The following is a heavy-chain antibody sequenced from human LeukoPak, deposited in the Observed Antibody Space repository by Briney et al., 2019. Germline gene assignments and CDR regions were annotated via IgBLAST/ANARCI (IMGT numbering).Heavy chain of an antibody. CDR3: AREFAGAYFARLDS. CDR2: IKKDGSEK. J-gene: IGHJ4*02. Sequence: GGSLRLSCAASGFTFSSYAMSWVRQAPGKGLEWVANIKKDGSEKFYLDSVKGRFTISRDNTRNSLYLQMNSLRAEDTAVYYCAREFAGAYFARLDSWGQGTLVTVSS. CDR1: GFTFSSYA. V-gene: IGHV3-7*01. D-gene: IGHD2/OR15-2a*01.